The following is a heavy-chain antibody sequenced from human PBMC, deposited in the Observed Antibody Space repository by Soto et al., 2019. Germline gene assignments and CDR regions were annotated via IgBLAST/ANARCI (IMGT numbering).Heavy chain of an antibody. Sequence: GGALRLSCAASGFTFSSYWLSWVRQAPGKGLEWVANIKQDGSEKYYVDSVKGRFTISRDNAKNSLYLQMNSLRAEDTAVYYCARDKAVGVTGYWGQGTLVTVSS. CDR3: ARDKAVGVTGY. V-gene: IGHV3-7*01. J-gene: IGHJ4*02. CDR2: IKQDGSEK. D-gene: IGHD2-2*01. CDR1: GFTFSSYW.